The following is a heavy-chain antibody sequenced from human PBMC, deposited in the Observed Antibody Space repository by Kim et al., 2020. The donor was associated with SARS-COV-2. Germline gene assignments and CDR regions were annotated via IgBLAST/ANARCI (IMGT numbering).Heavy chain of an antibody. J-gene: IGHJ6*02. V-gene: IGHV1-8*01. CDR2: MNPNSGNT. CDR1: GYTFTSYD. Sequence: ASVKVSCKASGYTFTSYDINWVRQATGQGLEWMGWMNPNSGNTGYAQKFQGRVTMTRNTSISTAYMELSSLRSEDTAVYYCARGLASILEWKFKGYYYYGMDVWGQGTTVTVSS. CDR3: ARGLASILEWKFKGYYYYGMDV. D-gene: IGHD3-3*01.